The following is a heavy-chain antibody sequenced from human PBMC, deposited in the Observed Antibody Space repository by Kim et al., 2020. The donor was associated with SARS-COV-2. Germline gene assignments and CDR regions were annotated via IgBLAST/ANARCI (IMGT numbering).Heavy chain of an antibody. Sequence: SVKVSCKASGFTFTSSAVQWVRQARGQRLEWIGWIVVCSGNTNYAQKFQERVTITRDMSTSTAYMELSSLRSEDTAVYYCAADRPYYYDSSGYYYKEYYFDYWGQGTLVTVSS. CDR2: IVVCSGNT. CDR1: GFTFTSSA. CDR3: AADRPYYYDSSGYYYKEYYFDY. D-gene: IGHD3-22*01. V-gene: IGHV1-58*01. J-gene: IGHJ4*02.